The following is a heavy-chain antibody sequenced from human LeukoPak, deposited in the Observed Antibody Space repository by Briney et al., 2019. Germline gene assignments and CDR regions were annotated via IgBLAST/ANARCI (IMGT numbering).Heavy chain of an antibody. CDR2: IYSGGST. CDR1: GFTFSSYA. V-gene: IGHV3-66*01. D-gene: IGHD3-10*01. CDR3: ASTGNRGSGSYYKDYYYYYGMDV. Sequence: GGSLRLSCAASGFTFSSYAMSWVRQAPGKGLEWVSVIYSGGSTYYADSVKGRFTISRDNSKNTLYLQMNSLRAEDTAVYYCASTGNRGSGSYYKDYYYYYGMDVWGQGTTVTVSS. J-gene: IGHJ6*02.